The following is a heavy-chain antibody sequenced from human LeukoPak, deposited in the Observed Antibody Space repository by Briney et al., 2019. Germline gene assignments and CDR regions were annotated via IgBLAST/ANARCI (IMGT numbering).Heavy chain of an antibody. Sequence: GGSLRLSCAASGFTFSSYSMNWVRQAPGKGLGWVSSISSSSSYIYYADSVKGRFTISRDNAKNSLYLQMNSLRAEDTAVYYCASQRTLYGGNSGDYWGQGTLVTVSS. V-gene: IGHV3-21*01. CDR2: ISSSSSYI. CDR3: ASQRTLYGGNSGDY. D-gene: IGHD4-23*01. CDR1: GFTFSSYS. J-gene: IGHJ4*02.